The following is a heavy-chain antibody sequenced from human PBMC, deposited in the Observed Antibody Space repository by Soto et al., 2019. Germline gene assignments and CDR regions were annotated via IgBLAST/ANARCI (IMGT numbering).Heavy chain of an antibody. Sequence: GGSLRLSCSASGFIFNNYAMHWVRQAPGKGLEWVSGISWNSGNVGYADSVKGRFIISRDNAENSLYLQMNSLRPEDTALYYCSKDTGDSSGYYYYYYYGMDVWGQGTTVTVSS. V-gene: IGHV3-9*01. D-gene: IGHD3-22*01. J-gene: IGHJ6*02. CDR2: ISWNSGNV. CDR3: SKDTGDSSGYYYYYYYGMDV. CDR1: GFIFNNYA.